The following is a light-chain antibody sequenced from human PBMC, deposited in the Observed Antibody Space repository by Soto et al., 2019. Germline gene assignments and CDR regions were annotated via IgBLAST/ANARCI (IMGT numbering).Light chain of an antibody. J-gene: IGKJ1*01. CDR2: KAS. CDR1: QSISSW. CDR3: QQYNSYSSWT. Sequence: DIQMTQSPSTLSASVGDRVTITCRASQSISSWLAWYQQKPGKAPKLLIYKASSLESGVPSRFSGSGYGTEFPLTISSLQPDDFANYYCQQYNSYSSWTFGQGTKVEIK. V-gene: IGKV1-5*03.